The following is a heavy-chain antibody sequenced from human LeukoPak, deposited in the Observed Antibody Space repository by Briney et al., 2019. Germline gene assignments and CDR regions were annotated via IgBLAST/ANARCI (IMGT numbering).Heavy chain of an antibody. V-gene: IGHV2-26*01. J-gene: IGHJ2*01. CDR2: IFSNGEK. CDR3: ARIHSYYYDASGSYFASYFDF. Sequence: SGPVLVKPTETLTLTCTVSGFSLSTPRMGVSWIRQPPGKALEWVAHIFSNGEKSYNTSLKSRLALSRDTSKGQVVLTITNMDPVDTGTYYCARIHSYYYDASGSYFASYFDFWGRGTLVSVSS. CDR1: GFSLSTPRMG. D-gene: IGHD3-22*01.